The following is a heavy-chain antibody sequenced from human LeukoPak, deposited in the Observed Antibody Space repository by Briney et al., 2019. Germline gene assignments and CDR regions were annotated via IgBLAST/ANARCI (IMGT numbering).Heavy chain of an antibody. CDR2: FDPEDGET. Sequence: ASVKVSCKFSVYTLTELSMHGVRQAPGKGLEWMGGFDPEDGETIYAQKFQGRVTMTEDTSTDTAYMELSSLRSEDTAVYYCATGPNAITIGFDYWGQGTLVTVSS. CDR3: ATGPNAITIGFDY. J-gene: IGHJ4*02. V-gene: IGHV1-24*01. D-gene: IGHD3-10*01. CDR1: VYTLTELS.